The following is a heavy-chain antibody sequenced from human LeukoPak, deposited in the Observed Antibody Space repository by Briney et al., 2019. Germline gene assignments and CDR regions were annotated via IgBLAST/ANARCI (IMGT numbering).Heavy chain of an antibody. V-gene: IGHV3-7*01. CDR1: GFTFSSYW. CDR3: ARDLAGHYYGSGSSFDY. CDR2: IKQDGSEK. J-gene: IGHJ4*02. D-gene: IGHD3-10*01. Sequence: GGSLRLSCAASGFTFSSYWMSWVRQAPGKGPEWVANIKQDGSEKYYVDSVKGQFTISRDNAKNSLFLQMDSLRAEDTAVYYCARDLAGHYYGSGSSFDYWGQGTLVTVS.